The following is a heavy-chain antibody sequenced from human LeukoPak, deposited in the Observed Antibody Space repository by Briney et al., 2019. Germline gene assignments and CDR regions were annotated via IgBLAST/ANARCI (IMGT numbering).Heavy chain of an antibody. D-gene: IGHD3-10*01. CDR3: ARAHGRITMVRGTRGMDV. J-gene: IGHJ6*02. CDR1: GFTVSSNY. Sequence: GGSLRLSCAASGFTVSSNYMSWVRQAPGKGLEWVSVIYGGGSTYYADSVKGRFTISRDNSKNTLYLQMNSLRAEDTAVYYCARAHGRITMVRGTRGMDVWGQGTTVTVSS. CDR2: IYGGGST. V-gene: IGHV3-66*01.